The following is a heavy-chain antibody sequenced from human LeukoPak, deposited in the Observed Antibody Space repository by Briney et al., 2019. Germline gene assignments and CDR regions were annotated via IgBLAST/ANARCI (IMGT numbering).Heavy chain of an antibody. CDR1: GFTFSSYS. CDR2: ISSSSSYI. J-gene: IGHJ4*02. D-gene: IGHD4-17*01. V-gene: IGHV3-21*01. CDR3: ARDGTTVTTYDY. Sequence: GGSLRLSRAASGFTFSSYSMNWVRQAPGKGLEWVSSISSSSSYIYYADSVKGRFTISRDNAKNSLYLQMNSLRAEDTAVYYCARDGTTVTTYDYWGQGTLVTVSS.